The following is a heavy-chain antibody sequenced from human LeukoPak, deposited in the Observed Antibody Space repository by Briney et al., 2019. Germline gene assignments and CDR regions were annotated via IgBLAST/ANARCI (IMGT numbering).Heavy chain of an antibody. CDR2: ISYDGGGS. D-gene: IGHD6-19*01. Sequence: PGGSLRLSCAASGYTFSSYTLHWVRQAPGKGLEWVAAISYDGGGSYYADSVKGRFTVSRDNSKNTLYLQMNSLRPEDTAMYSCARDGPSYRSGFYFDNWGQGALVTVSS. V-gene: IGHV3-30-3*01. J-gene: IGHJ4*02. CDR3: ARDGPSYRSGFYFDN. CDR1: GYTFSSYT.